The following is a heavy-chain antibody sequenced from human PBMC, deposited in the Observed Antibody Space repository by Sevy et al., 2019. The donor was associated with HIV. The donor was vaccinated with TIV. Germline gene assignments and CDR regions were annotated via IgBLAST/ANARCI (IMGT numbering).Heavy chain of an antibody. CDR3: AGGGDGVVPSPIIGLGPWTKYWYFDL. J-gene: IGHJ2*01. CDR1: GGSFSGYS. Sequence: SETLSLTCAVSGGSFSGYSWDWIRQPPGKGLEWIGEVNHSGSTNYKPSLKSRVTISVDTSKNQFSLKLNFVTAADTAVYYCAGGGDGVVPSPIIGLGPWTKYWYFDLWGRGTLVTVSS. V-gene: IGHV4-34*01. D-gene: IGHD3-3*01. CDR2: VNHSGST.